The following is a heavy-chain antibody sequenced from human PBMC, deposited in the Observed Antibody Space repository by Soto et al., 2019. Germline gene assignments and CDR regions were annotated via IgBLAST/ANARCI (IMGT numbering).Heavy chain of an antibody. J-gene: IGHJ4*02. CDR1: GFTFTRYS. CDR2: ISSTTNYI. Sequence: GGSLRLSCAASGFTFTRYSMNWVRQAPGKGLEWVSSISSTTNYIYYGDSMKGRFTISRDDGKNSLYLEMHSLRAEDTAVYYCARESEDLTSNFDYWGQGTLVTVSS. V-gene: IGHV3-21*06. CDR3: ARESEDLTSNFDY.